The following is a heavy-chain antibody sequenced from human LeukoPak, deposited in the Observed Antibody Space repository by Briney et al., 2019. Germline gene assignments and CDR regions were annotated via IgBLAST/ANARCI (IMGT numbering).Heavy chain of an antibody. V-gene: IGHV1-46*01. CDR2: INPSGGST. J-gene: IGHJ4*02. CDR3: ARDSGSYADY. D-gene: IGHD1-26*01. CDR1: GYTFTSYF. Sequence: GASVKVSCKASGYTFTSYFIHWVRQAPGQGLEWMGMINPSGGSTSYVQKFQGRVTMTRDTSTSTVYMGLSSLRSEDTAVYYCARDSGSYADYWGQGTLVTVSS.